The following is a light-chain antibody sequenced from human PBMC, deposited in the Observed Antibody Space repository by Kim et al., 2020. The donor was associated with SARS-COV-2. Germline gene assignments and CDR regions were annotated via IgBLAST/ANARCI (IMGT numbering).Light chain of an antibody. V-gene: IGLV2-14*03. Sequence: GQSITISCTGTSSDVGGYNYVSWYQQHPGNAPQLMIYDVTKRPSGVSIRFSGSKSANTASLTISGLQAEDEADYYCSSYTSSSTYVFGTGTKVTVL. J-gene: IGLJ1*01. CDR3: SSYTSSSTYV. CDR2: DVT. CDR1: SSDVGGYNY.